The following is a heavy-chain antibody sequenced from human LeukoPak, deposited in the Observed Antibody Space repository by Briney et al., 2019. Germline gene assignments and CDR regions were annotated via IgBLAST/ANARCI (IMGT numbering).Heavy chain of an antibody. Sequence: SETLSLTCAVSGGSISSSNWWSWVRQPPGKGLEWIGEIYHSGSTNYNPSLKSRVTISVDKSKNQFSLKLSPVTAADTAVYYCARDTCYDFRSGYSRISYFDYWGQGTLVTVSS. CDR3: ARDTCYDFRSGYSRISYFDY. J-gene: IGHJ4*02. CDR1: GGSISSSNW. CDR2: IYHSGST. D-gene: IGHD3-3*01. V-gene: IGHV4-4*02.